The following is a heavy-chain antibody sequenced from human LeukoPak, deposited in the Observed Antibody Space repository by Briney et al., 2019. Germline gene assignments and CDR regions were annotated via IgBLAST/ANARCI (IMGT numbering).Heavy chain of an antibody. Sequence: PSETLSLTCTVSGGSIISSNYYWGWIRQPPGNGLEWIGSIHYSGSTSYNPSLRSRVTISVDLSMNQLSLKLTSVTAADTAVYYRARHQWLPNYLDHWGQGTLVTVSS. J-gene: IGHJ4*02. D-gene: IGHD6-19*01. CDR2: IHYSGST. V-gene: IGHV4-39*01. CDR1: GGSIISSNYY. CDR3: ARHQWLPNYLDH.